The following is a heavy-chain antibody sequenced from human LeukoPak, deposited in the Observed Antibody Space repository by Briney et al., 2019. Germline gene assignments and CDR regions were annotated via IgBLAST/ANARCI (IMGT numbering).Heavy chain of an antibody. J-gene: IGHJ4*02. Sequence: SETLSLTCTVSGGSISSYYWSWIRQPPGKGLEWIGYIYCSGSTNYNPSLKSRVTISVDTSKNQFSLKLSSVTAADTAVYYCARVGRDGYSWGQGTLVTVSS. CDR1: GGSISSYY. CDR3: ARVGRDGYS. D-gene: IGHD5-24*01. V-gene: IGHV4-59*01. CDR2: IYCSGST.